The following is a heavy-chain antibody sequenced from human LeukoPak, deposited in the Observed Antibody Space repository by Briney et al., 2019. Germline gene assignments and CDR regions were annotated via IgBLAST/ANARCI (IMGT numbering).Heavy chain of an antibody. CDR1: GFTSTTNY. V-gene: IGHV3-21*01. D-gene: IGHD2-2*01. CDR3: ARVRDYCSSTSCYAKGSWFDP. Sequence: GGSLRLSCAGSGFTSTTNYMSWVRQAPGKGLEWVSSISSSSSYIYYADSVKGRFTISRDNAKNSLYLQMNSLRAEDTAVYYCARVRDYCSSTSCYAKGSWFDPWGQGTLVTVSS. J-gene: IGHJ5*02. CDR2: ISSSSSYI.